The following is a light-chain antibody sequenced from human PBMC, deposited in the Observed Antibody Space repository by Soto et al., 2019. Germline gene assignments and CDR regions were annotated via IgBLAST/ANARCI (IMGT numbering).Light chain of an antibody. Sequence: QSALTQPRSVSGSPGQSATISCTGNSSDVGGYNYVSWYQQHPGKAPKLMIYDVSKRPSGVPDRFSGSKSGNTASLTISGLQAEDEADYYCCAYAGSYAFEVFGGGTKLTVL. CDR1: SSDVGGYNY. CDR3: CAYAGSYAFEV. CDR2: DVS. J-gene: IGLJ2*01. V-gene: IGLV2-11*01.